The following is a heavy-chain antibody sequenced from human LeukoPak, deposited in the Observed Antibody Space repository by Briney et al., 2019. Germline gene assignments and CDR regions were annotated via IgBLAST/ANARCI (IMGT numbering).Heavy chain of an antibody. J-gene: IGHJ4*02. CDR2: INHSGST. V-gene: IGHV4-34*01. D-gene: IGHD3-10*02. CDR1: GGSFSGYY. CDR3: ARGSLLGEHYDY. Sequence: PSETLSLTCAVYGGSFSGYYWSWIRQPPGKGLEWIGEINHSGSTNYNPSLKSRVTMSVDTSKNQFSLKLSSVTAADTAVYYCARGSLLGEHYDYWGQEALVTVSS.